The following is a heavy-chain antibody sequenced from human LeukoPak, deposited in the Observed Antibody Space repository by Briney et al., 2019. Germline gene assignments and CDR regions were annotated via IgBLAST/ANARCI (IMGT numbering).Heavy chain of an antibody. CDR3: ARDNGSGSYEDDAFDI. V-gene: IGHV1-3*01. CDR2: INAGNGNT. J-gene: IGHJ3*02. CDR1: GYTFPSYA. Sequence: ASVKVSCKASGYTFPSYAMLWVRQAPGQRLEGRGWINAGNGNTKYSQKFQGRVTITRDTSASTAYMELSSLRSEDTAVYYCARDNGSGSYEDDAFDIWGQGTMVTVSS. D-gene: IGHD3-10*01.